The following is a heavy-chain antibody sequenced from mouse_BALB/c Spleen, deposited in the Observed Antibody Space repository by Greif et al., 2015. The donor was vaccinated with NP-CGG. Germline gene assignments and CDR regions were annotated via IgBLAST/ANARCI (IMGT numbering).Heavy chain of an antibody. CDR1: GYTFTDYE. V-gene: IGHV1-15*01. Sequence: QVQLQQSGAELVRPGASVTLSCKASGYTFTDYEMHWVKQTPVHGLEWIGAIDPETGGTAYNQKFKGKATLTADKSSSTAYMELRSLTSEDSAVYYCTAYAMDYWGQGTSVTVSS. CDR2: IDPETGGT. J-gene: IGHJ4*01. CDR3: TAYAMDY.